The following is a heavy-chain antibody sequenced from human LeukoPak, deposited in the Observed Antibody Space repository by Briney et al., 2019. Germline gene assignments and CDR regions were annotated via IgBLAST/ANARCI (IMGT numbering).Heavy chain of an antibody. J-gene: IGHJ4*02. CDR1: GFTFSSYW. CDR3: ARGFNGRGYIFDY. V-gene: IGHV3-7*01. CDR2: IKQDGSEK. D-gene: IGHD5-12*01. Sequence: GGSLRLSCAASGFTFSSYWMSWVRQAPGKGLEWVANIKQDGSEKYYVDSVKGRFTISRDNAKNSLYLQMNSLRAEDTAVYYCARGFNGRGYIFDYWGQGALVTVSS.